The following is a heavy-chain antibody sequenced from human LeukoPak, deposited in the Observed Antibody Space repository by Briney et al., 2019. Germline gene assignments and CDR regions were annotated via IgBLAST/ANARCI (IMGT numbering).Heavy chain of an antibody. CDR3: ARNRDSSGYYYVVDY. CDR2: ISGSGGST. Sequence: PGGSLRLSCAASGFTFSSYAMSWVRQAPGKGLEWVSAISGSGGSTYYADSVKGRFTISRGNSKNTLYLQMNSLRAEDTAVYYCARNRDSSGYYYVVDYWGQGTLVTVSS. CDR1: GFTFSSYA. V-gene: IGHV3-23*01. J-gene: IGHJ4*02. D-gene: IGHD3-22*01.